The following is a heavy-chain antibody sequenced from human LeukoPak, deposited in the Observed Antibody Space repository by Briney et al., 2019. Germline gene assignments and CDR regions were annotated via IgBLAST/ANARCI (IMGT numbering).Heavy chain of an antibody. Sequence: PSETLSLTCTFSGGSINNFYWSWIRQPAGKGLEWIGRIHASENTNYNPSLKSRVTMSVDTSKNQFSLKLSSVTAAGTAVYYCARGSNYYGSGSAYYYYMDVWGKGTTVTVFS. J-gene: IGHJ6*03. CDR2: IHASENT. D-gene: IGHD3-10*01. CDR3: ARGSNYYGSGSAYYYYMDV. V-gene: IGHV4-4*07. CDR1: GGSINNFY.